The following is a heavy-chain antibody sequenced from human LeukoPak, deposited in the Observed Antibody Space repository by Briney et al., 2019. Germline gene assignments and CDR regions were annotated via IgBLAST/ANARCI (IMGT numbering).Heavy chain of an antibody. J-gene: IGHJ5*02. V-gene: IGHV3-23*01. CDR2: ISGAGGTT. CDR3: AKERQQLPHPAGNWFDP. CDR1: GFTFSSYA. Sequence: GGSLRLSCAASGFTFSSYAMMWLRQAPGKGLEWVSAISGAGGTTLYADSVKGRFTISRDNSKNTLYLQMNSLRAEDTAVYYCAKERQQLPHPAGNWFDPWGQGTLVTVSS. D-gene: IGHD6-13*01.